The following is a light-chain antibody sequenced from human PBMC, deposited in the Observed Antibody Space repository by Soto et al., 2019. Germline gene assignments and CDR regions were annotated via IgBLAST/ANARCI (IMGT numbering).Light chain of an antibody. CDR2: EVS. CDR1: SSDIGAYNF. V-gene: IGLV2-14*01. J-gene: IGLJ1*01. Sequence: QSALTQPASVSGSPGQSITISCTGTSSDIGAYNFVSWYQQHPGKAPKLMIYEVSNRPSGISIRFSGSKSSNTASLTISGVQAEDEAHYYCSAYTTTSTLIFGTGTKVTVL. CDR3: SAYTTTSTLI.